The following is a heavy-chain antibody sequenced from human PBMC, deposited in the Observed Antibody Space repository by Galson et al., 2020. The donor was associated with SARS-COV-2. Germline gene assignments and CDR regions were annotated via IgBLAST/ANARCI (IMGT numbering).Heavy chain of an antibody. CDR2: ISSSSSYI. D-gene: IGHD3-10*01. Sequence: GESLKISCAASGFTFSSYSMNWVRQAPGKGLEWVSSISSSSSYIYYADSVKGRFTISRDNAKNKLYLQMNSLRAEDTAVYYCAGEGVIDGMDVWGQGTTVTVSS. CDR3: AGEGVIDGMDV. J-gene: IGHJ6*02. CDR1: GFTFSSYS. V-gene: IGHV3-21*04.